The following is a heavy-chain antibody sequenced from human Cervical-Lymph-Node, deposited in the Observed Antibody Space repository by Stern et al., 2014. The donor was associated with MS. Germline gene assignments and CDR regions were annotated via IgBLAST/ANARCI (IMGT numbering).Heavy chain of an antibody. CDR3: ARRIQPFDY. D-gene: IGHD5-18*01. J-gene: IGHJ4*02. CDR2: IKQDGSDK. Sequence: VQLVQSGGGLVQPGGSLRLSCAASGFTFSTYWMTWVRQAPGKGLEWVANIKQDGSDKYYVDSVQGRFTISRDNAKNSLYLQMNSVRAEDAAVYYCARRIQPFDYWGQGTLVTVSS. CDR1: GFTFSTYW. V-gene: IGHV3-7*01.